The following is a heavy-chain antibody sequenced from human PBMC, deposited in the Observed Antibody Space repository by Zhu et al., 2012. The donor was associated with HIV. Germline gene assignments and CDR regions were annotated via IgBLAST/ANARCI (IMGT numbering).Heavy chain of an antibody. D-gene: IGHD3-16*02. Sequence: EVQLLESGGGLVQPGGSLRLSCAASGFTFSSYAMSWVRQAPGKGLEWVSGISGTGDNTYYADSVTGRFTMSRDNSKNTLYVQMNSLRAEDTAVYYCAKFRQRFGELSSLDYWGQGTLVTVSS. CDR2: ISGTGDNT. CDR1: GFTFSSYA. V-gene: IGHV3-23*01. J-gene: IGHJ4*02. CDR3: AKFRQRFGELSSLDY.